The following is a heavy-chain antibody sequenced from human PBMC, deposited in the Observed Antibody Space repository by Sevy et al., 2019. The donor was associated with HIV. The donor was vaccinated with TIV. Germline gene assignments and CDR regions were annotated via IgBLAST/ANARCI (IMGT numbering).Heavy chain of an antibody. D-gene: IGHD5-12*01. V-gene: IGHV3-53*01. J-gene: IGHJ4*02. CDR1: VFTVSNNY. Sequence: GGSLRLSCAASVFTVSNNYISWVRQAPGKGLEWVSAIYAGGNTYFANSVKGRFTVSRNNSKNTVYLQMNSRRAEDTAMYYGARETVDGYNLWGQGTLVTVSS. CDR3: ARETVDGYNL. CDR2: IYAGGNT.